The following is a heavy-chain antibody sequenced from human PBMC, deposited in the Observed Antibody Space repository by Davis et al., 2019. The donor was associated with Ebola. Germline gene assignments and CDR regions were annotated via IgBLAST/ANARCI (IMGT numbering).Heavy chain of an antibody. J-gene: IGHJ4*02. CDR3: ARSLEMATIRYYFDY. CDR2: IDWDDDK. Sequence: SGPTLVKPTQTLTLTCTFSGFSLSTTGMCVSWIRQPPGKALEWLARIDWDDDKHYSTSLKTRLTISKDTSKNLVVLTMTNMDPVDTATYYCARSLEMATIRYYFDYWGQGTLVTVSS. V-gene: IGHV2-70*11. D-gene: IGHD5-24*01. CDR1: GFSLSTTGMC.